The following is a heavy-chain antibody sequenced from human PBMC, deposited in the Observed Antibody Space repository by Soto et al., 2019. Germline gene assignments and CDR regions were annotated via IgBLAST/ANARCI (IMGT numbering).Heavy chain of an antibody. CDR3: ARQNYDSSGYYYAY. CDR2: IYSLGNT. D-gene: IGHD3-22*01. Sequence: QMQLQESGPGLVKPSETLSLTCTVSGGSISSSSYYWGWIRQPPGQGLEWLGTIYSLGNTYYNPSLKSRVTISVDKSKSQLYLQLSSVTAPDTAVYYCARQNYDSSGYYYAYWGQGTLVTVSS. V-gene: IGHV4-39*01. CDR1: GGSISSSSYY. J-gene: IGHJ4*02.